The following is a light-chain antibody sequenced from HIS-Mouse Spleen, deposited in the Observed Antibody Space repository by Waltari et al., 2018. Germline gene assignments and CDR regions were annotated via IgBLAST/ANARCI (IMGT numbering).Light chain of an antibody. CDR3: QQLNSNPPT. J-gene: IGKJ1*01. V-gene: IGKV1-9*01. CDR1: QSISSY. CDR2: AAS. Sequence: IDLTPSPSVLSASIGDRLPITCRASQSISSYLDWYQQKPGKAPKLLIYAASTLQSGVPSRFSGSGSGTEFTLTISSLQPEDFATYYCQQLNSNPPTFGQGTKVEIK.